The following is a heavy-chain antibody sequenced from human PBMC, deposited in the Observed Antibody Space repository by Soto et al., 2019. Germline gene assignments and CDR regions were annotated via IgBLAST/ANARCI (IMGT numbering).Heavy chain of an antibody. CDR2: ISWNSGSI. CDR3: AKDMTTVTGGAFDI. D-gene: IGHD4-4*01. CDR1: GFTFDDYA. J-gene: IGHJ3*02. Sequence: FLRLSCAASGFTFDDYAMHWVRQAPGKGLEWVSGISWNSGSIGYADSVKGRFTISRDNAKNSLYLQMNSLRAEDTALYYCAKDMTTVTGGAFDIWGQGTMVTVS. V-gene: IGHV3-9*01.